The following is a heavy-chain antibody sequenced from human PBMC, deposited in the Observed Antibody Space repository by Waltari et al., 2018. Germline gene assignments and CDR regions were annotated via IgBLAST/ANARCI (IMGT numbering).Heavy chain of an antibody. CDR2: IYYSGST. V-gene: IGHV4-31*03. Sequence: QVQLQESGPGLVKPSQTLSLTCPVSGGSTSSGGYYWGWIRQHPGKGLEWIGYIYYSGSTYYNPSLKSRVTISVDTSKNQFSLKLSSVTAADTAVYYCARGAGDATLDYWGQGTLVTVSS. J-gene: IGHJ4*02. D-gene: IGHD2-15*01. CDR3: ARGAGDATLDY. CDR1: GGSTSSGGYY.